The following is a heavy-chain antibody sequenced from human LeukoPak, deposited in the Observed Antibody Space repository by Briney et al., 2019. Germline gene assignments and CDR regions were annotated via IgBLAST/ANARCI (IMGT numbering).Heavy chain of an antibody. CDR3: AAKLHYYDSDPTDAFDI. V-gene: IGHV1-24*01. CDR1: GYTLTELS. D-gene: IGHD3-22*01. Sequence: ASVKVSCKVSGYTLTELSMHWVRQAPGKGLEWMGGFDPEDGETIYAQKFQGRVTMTEDTSTDTAYMELSGLRSEDTAVYYCAAKLHYYDSDPTDAFDIWGQGTMVTVSS. CDR2: FDPEDGET. J-gene: IGHJ3*02.